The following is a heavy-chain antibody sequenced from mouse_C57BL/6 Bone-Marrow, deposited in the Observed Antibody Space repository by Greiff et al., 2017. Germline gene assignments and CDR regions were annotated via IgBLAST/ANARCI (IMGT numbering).Heavy chain of an antibody. CDR1: GYTFTSYW. V-gene: IGHV1-64*01. CDR2: IHPNSGST. Sequence: QVQLQQPGAELVKPGASVKLSCKASGYTFTSYWMHWVKQRPGQGLAWIGMIHPNSGSTNYNEKFKSKATLTVDKSSSTAYMQLSSLTSEDSAVYCSTSLLAWFAYWGQGTLVTVSA. CDR3: TSLLAWFAY. J-gene: IGHJ3*01. D-gene: IGHD1-1*01.